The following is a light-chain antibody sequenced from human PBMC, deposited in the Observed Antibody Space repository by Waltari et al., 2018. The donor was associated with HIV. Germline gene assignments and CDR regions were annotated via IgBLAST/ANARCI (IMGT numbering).Light chain of an antibody. V-gene: IGKV4-1*01. CDR3: QQYFSTPWT. CDR2: WAS. J-gene: IGKJ1*01. CDR1: QSLLYSPNNKNF. Sequence: DIVMTQTPDSLIVSPGERASINCRSTQSLLYSPNNKNFLVWYQKKPGQPPKLLIYWASSRESGVPALCLGSGSGTNFPLTISSLQPEDVATYFCQQYFSTPWTFGQWTKV.